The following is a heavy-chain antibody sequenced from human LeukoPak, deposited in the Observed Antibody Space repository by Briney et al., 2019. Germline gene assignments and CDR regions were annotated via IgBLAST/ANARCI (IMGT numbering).Heavy chain of an antibody. V-gene: IGHV3-21*01. Sequence: GGSLRLSCAASGFTFSTHGMNWVRQAPGKGLEWVSFIDTTTSYKYYADSVKGRFTISRDNAKNSLYLQMNSLRADDTAFYYCARALNGYCSAGSCNGDYWGQGTLVTVSS. D-gene: IGHD2-15*01. CDR3: ARALNGYCSAGSCNGDY. J-gene: IGHJ4*02. CDR2: IDTTTSYK. CDR1: GFTFSTHG.